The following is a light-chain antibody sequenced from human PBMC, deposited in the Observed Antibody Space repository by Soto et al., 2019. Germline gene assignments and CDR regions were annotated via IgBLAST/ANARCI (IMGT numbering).Light chain of an antibody. V-gene: IGKV3-20*01. J-gene: IGKJ2*01. CDR2: GAS. Sequence: EVVLTQSPVTLSLSPGERATLSCRASQSVSSSYLAWYQQKPGQAPRLLIYGASSRATGIPDRFSGSGSGTDFTLSISRLEPEDFAVYYCQQYDSSPYTFGQGTKLEIK. CDR1: QSVSSSY. CDR3: QQYDSSPYT.